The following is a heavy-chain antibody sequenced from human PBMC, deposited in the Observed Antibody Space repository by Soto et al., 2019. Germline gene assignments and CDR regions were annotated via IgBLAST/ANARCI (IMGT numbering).Heavy chain of an antibody. CDR3: ARVNGRGSSYYGMAV. J-gene: IGHJ6*02. V-gene: IGHV1-46*01. D-gene: IGHD6-6*01. CDR1: GYTFTSYY. CDR2: INPSGGST. Sequence: GASVKVSCKASGYTFTSYYMHWVRQAPGQGLEWMGIINPSGGSTSYAQKFQGRVTMTRDTSTSTVYMELSSLRSEDTAVYYCARVNGRGSSYYGMAVWGQGTTVTVSS.